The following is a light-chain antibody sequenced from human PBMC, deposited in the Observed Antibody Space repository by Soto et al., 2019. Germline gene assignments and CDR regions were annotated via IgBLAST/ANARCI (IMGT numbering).Light chain of an antibody. CDR1: SSNIGAGYD. Sequence: QSVLTQPPSVSGAPGQRVTISCTGSSSNIGAGYDVHWYQQLPGTVPKLLIYGNSNRPSGVPDRFSGSKSGTSASLAITGLQAEDEADYYCQSYDSSLSGHYVFGTGTKLTVL. J-gene: IGLJ1*01. V-gene: IGLV1-40*01. CDR3: QSYDSSLSGHYV. CDR2: GNS.